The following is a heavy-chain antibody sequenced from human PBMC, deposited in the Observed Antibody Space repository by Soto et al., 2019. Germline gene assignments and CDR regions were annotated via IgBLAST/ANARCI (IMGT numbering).Heavy chain of an antibody. J-gene: IGHJ6*02. D-gene: IGHD1-26*01. Sequence: SETLSLTCTVSGGSISSYYWSWIRQPPGKGLEWIGYIYYSGSTNYNPSLKSRVTISVDTSKNQFSLKLSSVTAADTAVYYCERVQSSGSYYYYYGMDVWGQGTTVTVSS. V-gene: IGHV4-59*01. CDR3: ERVQSSGSYYYYYGMDV. CDR1: GGSISSYY. CDR2: IYYSGST.